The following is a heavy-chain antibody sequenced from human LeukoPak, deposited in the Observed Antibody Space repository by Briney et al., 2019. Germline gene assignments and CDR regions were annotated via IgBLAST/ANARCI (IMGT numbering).Heavy chain of an antibody. V-gene: IGHV5-51*01. D-gene: IGHD3-3*01. CDR1: GYSFTSCW. CDR3: ASALVDTYYDFWSGYST. Sequence: PGESLKISCKGSGYSFTSCWIGWVRQMPGKGLEWMGIIYPGDSDTRYSPSFQGQVTISADKSISAAYLQWSSLKASDTAMYYCASALVDTYYDFWSGYSTWGQGTLVTVSS. CDR2: IYPGDSDT. J-gene: IGHJ5*02.